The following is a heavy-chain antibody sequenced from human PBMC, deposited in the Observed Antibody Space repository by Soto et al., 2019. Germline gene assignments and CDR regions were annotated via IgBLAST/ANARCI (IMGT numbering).Heavy chain of an antibody. V-gene: IGHV3-23*01. Sequence: EVQLLESGGGLVQPGGSLRLSCAASGFTFSSYAMSWVLQAPGKGLEWVSAISGSGGSTYYADSVKGRFTIARDNSKNSLYLQMNSLRAEDTSVYYCAKDIVVVVAATHYDYWGQGTLVTVSS. J-gene: IGHJ4*02. CDR3: AKDIVVVVAATHYDY. CDR2: ISGSGGST. CDR1: GFTFSSYA. D-gene: IGHD2-15*01.